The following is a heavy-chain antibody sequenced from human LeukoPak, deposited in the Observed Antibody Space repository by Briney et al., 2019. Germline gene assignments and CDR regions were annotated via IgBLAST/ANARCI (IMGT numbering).Heavy chain of an antibody. CDR1: GFTFDDYG. CDR2: INWNGGST. Sequence: GGSLRLSCAASGFTFDDYGMSWVRQAPGKGLEWVSGINWNGGSTGYADSVKGRFTISRDNAKNSLYLQMNSLRAEDTAVYYCARGGYDFWSGYYKSWGQGTLVTVSS. V-gene: IGHV3-20*04. J-gene: IGHJ4*02. CDR3: ARGGYDFWSGYYKS. D-gene: IGHD3-3*01.